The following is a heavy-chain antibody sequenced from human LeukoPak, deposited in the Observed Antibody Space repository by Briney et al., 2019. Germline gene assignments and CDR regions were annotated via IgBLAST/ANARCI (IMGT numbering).Heavy chain of an antibody. CDR2: IGTAGDT. CDR3: AKDRKQQLVGSLDY. CDR1: GFTFSSYD. Sequence: GGSLRLSCAASGFTFSSYDMHWVRQATGKGLEWVSAIGTAGDTYYPGSAKGRFTISRDNSKNTLYLQMNSLRAEDTAVYYCAKDRKQQLVGSLDYWGQGTLVTVSS. D-gene: IGHD6-13*01. V-gene: IGHV3-13*01. J-gene: IGHJ4*02.